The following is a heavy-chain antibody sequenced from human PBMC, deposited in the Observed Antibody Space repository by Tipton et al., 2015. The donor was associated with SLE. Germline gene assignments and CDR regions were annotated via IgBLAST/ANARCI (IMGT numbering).Heavy chain of an antibody. Sequence: QLVQSGAELKKPGESLKISCRVSGYTFANFWISWVRRTPGKGLEWMGFIYPGDSDTRYSPSFQGQVTISTDKSISTAYLQWSSLKASDTAMYYCAAPSEVGSWAFDIWGQGTMVTVSS. V-gene: IGHV5-51*01. J-gene: IGHJ3*02. CDR2: IYPGDSDT. CDR3: AAPSEVGSWAFDI. CDR1: GYTFANFW. D-gene: IGHD3-10*01.